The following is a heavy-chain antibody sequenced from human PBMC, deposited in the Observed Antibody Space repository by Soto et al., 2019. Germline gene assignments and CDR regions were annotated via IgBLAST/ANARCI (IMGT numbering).Heavy chain of an antibody. Sequence: QVQLVQSGAEVKEPGASVEVSCKASGYTFTTQPIHWVRQAPGQRPEWMGWINPGNGNTEYSQKFHGRVIITRDTSASTAYMELSSLRSEDTAVYYCACRPGLAEGPFDYWGQGTLVTVSS. V-gene: IGHV1-3*01. J-gene: IGHJ4*02. CDR1: GYTFTTQP. CDR3: ACRPGLAEGPFDY. CDR2: INPGNGNT.